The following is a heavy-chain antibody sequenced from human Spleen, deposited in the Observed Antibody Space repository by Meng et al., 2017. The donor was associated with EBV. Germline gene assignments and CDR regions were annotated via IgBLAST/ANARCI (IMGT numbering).Heavy chain of an antibody. CDR2: INPNSGGR. D-gene: IGHD5-12*01. CDR1: GYTFTNYY. V-gene: IGHV1-2*06. Sequence: QVTLEQSGAGVKKPGASVKVSCKTSGYTFTNYYIHWVRQAPGQGLEWMGRINPNSGGRDYTQKFQGRVTMTRDTSISTAYMELNSLRSDDTALYYCARAYSGYDDLPSYWGQGTLVTVSS. J-gene: IGHJ4*02. CDR3: ARAYSGYDDLPSY.